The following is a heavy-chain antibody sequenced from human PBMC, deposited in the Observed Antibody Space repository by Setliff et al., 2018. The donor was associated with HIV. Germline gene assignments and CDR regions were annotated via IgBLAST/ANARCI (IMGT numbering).Heavy chain of an antibody. CDR2: IYHSGST. D-gene: IGHD3-9*01. CDR1: GGSISSGDYY. J-gene: IGHJ3*01. CDR3: ARSLRYFDWSLRRPSHDAFDF. V-gene: IGHV4-30-4*08. Sequence: SETLSLTCSVSGGSISSGDYYWGWIRQPPGKGLEWIGYIYHSGSTYYNPSLKSPVTISVDTSKSQFSLKLSFVTAADTAVYYCARSLRYFDWSLRRPSHDAFDFWGQG.